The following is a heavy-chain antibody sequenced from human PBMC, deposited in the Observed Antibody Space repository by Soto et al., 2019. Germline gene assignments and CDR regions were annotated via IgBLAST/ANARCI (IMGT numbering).Heavy chain of an antibody. J-gene: IGHJ4*02. CDR3: ARGRGAAADYFDV. V-gene: IGHV3-11*05. Sequence: QVQLVESGGGLVKPGGSLRLSCAVSGFTFSDYYMNWIRQAPGKVLEWVSYISSSTSHTNYADSVKGRFTISRDNAKNSLFLQMNSLRAEDTAVYYCARGRGAAADYFDVWGQGNLVTVSS. CDR1: GFTFSDYY. D-gene: IGHD6-13*01. CDR2: ISSSTSHT.